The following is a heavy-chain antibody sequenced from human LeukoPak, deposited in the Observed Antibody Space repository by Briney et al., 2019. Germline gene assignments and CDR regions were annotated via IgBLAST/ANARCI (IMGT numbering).Heavy chain of an antibody. CDR3: AKVKGKDGFRDAYDI. CDR2: ISNSGGRT. Sequence: PGGSLRLSCAASGFIFSNSAMNWVRQAPGKGLEWVSRISNSGGRTYYADFVKGRFTTARDNSKNTLYLQMNSLRAEDTALYYCAKVKGKDGFRDAYDIWGQGTMVTVSS. CDR1: GFIFSNSA. J-gene: IGHJ3*02. V-gene: IGHV3-23*01.